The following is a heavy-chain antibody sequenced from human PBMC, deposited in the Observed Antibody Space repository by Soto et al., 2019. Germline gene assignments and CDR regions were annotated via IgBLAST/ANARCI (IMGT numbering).Heavy chain of an antibody. J-gene: IGHJ6*02. Sequence: SVKFSCKSSGGTFSSYAISWVRQAPGQGLEWMGGIIPIFGTANYAQKFQGRVTITADESTRTAYMELSSLRSEDTAVYYCARDSRKVLGVVIPQNGTDVWRQGPPVTV. CDR1: GGTFSSYA. V-gene: IGHV1-69*13. CDR2: IIPIFGTA. CDR3: ARDSRKVLGVVIPQNGTDV. D-gene: IGHD3-3*01.